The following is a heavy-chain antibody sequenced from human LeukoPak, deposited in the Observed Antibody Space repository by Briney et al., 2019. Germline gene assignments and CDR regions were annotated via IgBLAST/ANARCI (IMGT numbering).Heavy chain of an antibody. D-gene: IGHD2-2*01. J-gene: IGHJ6*02. CDR3: ASNVVPAAIPAYGMDV. CDR2: INHSGST. Sequence: SETLSLTCAVYGGSFSGYYWSWIRQPPGKGLEWIGGINHSGSTNYNPSLKSRVTISVDTSKNQFSLKLSSVTAADTAVYYCASNVVPAAIPAYGMDVWGQGTTVTVSS. V-gene: IGHV4-34*01. CDR1: GGSFSGYY.